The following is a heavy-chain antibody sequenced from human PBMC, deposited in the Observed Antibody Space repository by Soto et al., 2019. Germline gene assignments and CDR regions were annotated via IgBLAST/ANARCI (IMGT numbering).Heavy chain of an antibody. Sequence: PSETLSLTCTVSGGSISSSSYYWGWIRQPPGKGLEWIGSIYYSGSTYYNPSLKSRVTISVDTSKNQFSLKLSSVTAADTAVYYCASSPIQLWLFDYWGQGTLVTVSS. J-gene: IGHJ4*02. CDR3: ASSPIQLWLFDY. CDR1: GGSISSSSYY. D-gene: IGHD5-18*01. V-gene: IGHV4-39*01. CDR2: IYYSGST.